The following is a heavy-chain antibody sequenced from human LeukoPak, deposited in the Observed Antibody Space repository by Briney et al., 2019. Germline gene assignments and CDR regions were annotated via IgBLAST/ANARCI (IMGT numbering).Heavy chain of an antibody. CDR2: FDPEDGET. D-gene: IGHD3-16*02. CDR3: ATYPRGSELSTFDY. J-gene: IGHJ4*02. CDR1: GYNLTELS. V-gene: IGHV1-24*01. Sequence: ASVKVSCKVSGYNLTELSMHWVRQAPGKGLEWMGGFDPEDGETIYAQKFQGRVTMTEDTSTDTAYMELSSLRSEDTAVYYCATYPRGSELSTFDYWGQGTLVTVSS.